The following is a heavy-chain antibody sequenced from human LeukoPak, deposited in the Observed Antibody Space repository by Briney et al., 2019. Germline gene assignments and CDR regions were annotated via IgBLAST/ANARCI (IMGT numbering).Heavy chain of an antibody. CDR3: AKDLVTGSLDY. CDR1: VFTFSSYA. J-gene: IGHJ4*02. Sequence: GGSLRLSCTASVFTFSSYAMTWVRQAPGKGLELVSSSSGSGGSTYYADSVKGRFTISRDNSKNTLYLQMNSLRAEDTAVYYCAKDLVTGSLDYWGQGTLVTVSS. D-gene: IGHD3-10*01. CDR2: SSGSGGST. V-gene: IGHV3-23*01.